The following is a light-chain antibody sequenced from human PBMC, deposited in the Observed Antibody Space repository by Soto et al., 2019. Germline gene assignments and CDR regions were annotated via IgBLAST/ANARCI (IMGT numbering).Light chain of an antibody. CDR1: QSVSSN. J-gene: IGKJ4*01. V-gene: IGKV3-15*01. Sequence: ETVRRHYPATLSGYPGERATGGCRASQSVSSNLAWYQQKPGQAPRLLIYGASTRATGIPARFSGSGSGTEFTLTISSLQSEDFAVYYCQQYNNWPLTFGGGTKVDIK. CDR2: GAS. CDR3: QQYNNWPLT.